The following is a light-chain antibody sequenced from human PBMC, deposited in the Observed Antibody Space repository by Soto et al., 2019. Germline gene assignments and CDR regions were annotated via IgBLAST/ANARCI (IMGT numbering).Light chain of an antibody. V-gene: IGLV2-8*01. CDR3: SSYAGGSNVV. CDR1: SSDVGGYNY. CDR2: EVS. J-gene: IGLJ2*01. Sequence: QSALTQPPSASGSPGQAVTISCTGTSSDVGGYNYVSWYVQHPGKAPKLMSYEVSTRPAGVPDRCSGSKSGNTASLTVSGLQAEDEADYYCSSYAGGSNVVFGGGTKLTVL.